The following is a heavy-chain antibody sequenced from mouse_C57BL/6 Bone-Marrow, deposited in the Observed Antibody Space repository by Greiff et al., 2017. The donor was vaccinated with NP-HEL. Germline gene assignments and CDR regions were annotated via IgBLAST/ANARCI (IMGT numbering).Heavy chain of an antibody. CDR1: GYTFTDYY. CDR2: INPNNGGT. D-gene: IGHD2-1*01. CDR3: AREKVYYGALFAY. Sequence: EVQLQQSGPELVKPGASVKISCKASGYTFTDYYMNWVKQSHGKSLEWIGDINPNNGGTSYNQKFKGKATLTVDKSSSTAYMELRSLTSEDSAVYYCAREKVYYGALFAYWGQGTLVTVSA. V-gene: IGHV1-26*01. J-gene: IGHJ3*01.